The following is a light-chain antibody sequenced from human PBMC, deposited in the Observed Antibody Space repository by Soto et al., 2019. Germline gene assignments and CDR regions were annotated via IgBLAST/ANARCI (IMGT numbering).Light chain of an antibody. J-gene: IGLJ2*01. Sequence: QSALTQPASVSVSPGQSITISCTGTSSDVGGYNYVSWYQQHPGKAPKLMIYDVSNRPSGVSNRFSGSKSGNTASLTISGLQAEDEADYYCSSYTCSSTDVVFGGGTKLTVL. CDR2: DVS. CDR1: SSDVGGYNY. CDR3: SSYTCSSTDVV. V-gene: IGLV2-14*01.